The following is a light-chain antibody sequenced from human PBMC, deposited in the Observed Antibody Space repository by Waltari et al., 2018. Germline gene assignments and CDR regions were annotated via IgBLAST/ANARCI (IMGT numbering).Light chain of an antibody. CDR2: QDI. J-gene: IGLJ2*01. CDR3: QAGDSTSYVV. V-gene: IGLV3-1*01. Sequence: SYELTQPPSVSVSPGQTASITCSGDRLGNKFASWYQQTPGQSPGFVIYQDIKRPSGIPERFSGCISGNTATLTISEAQSVDEADYYCQAGDSTSYVVFGGGTKLTVL. CDR1: RLGNKF.